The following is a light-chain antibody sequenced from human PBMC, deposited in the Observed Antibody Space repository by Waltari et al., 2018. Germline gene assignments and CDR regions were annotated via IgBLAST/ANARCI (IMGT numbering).Light chain of an antibody. Sequence: DIVMTQSPGSLVVSLGERATINCKSGQDILYNSNNKNYLAWYQHKPGQSPKLLFYWASTRASGVPDRFSGSGSGTDFTLTISRVQAEDVAIYYCQQYYKTPSFGGVTKVE. CDR3: QQYYKTPS. V-gene: IGKV4-1*01. CDR2: WAS. J-gene: IGKJ4*01. CDR1: QDILYNSNNKNY.